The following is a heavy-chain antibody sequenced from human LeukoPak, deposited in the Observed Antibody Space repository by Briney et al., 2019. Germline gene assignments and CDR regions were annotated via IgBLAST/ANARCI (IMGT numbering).Heavy chain of an antibody. D-gene: IGHD2-2*01. CDR1: GGSISSYY. V-gene: IGHV4-4*09. CDR3: ARRSWSTSWNNWFDP. CDR2: IYTSGST. Sequence: SETLSLTCTVSGGSISSYYWSWIRQPPGKGLEWIGYIYTSGSTNYNPPLKSRVTISVDTSKNQFSLKLSSVTAADTAVYYCARRSWSTSWNNWFDPWGQGSLVTVSS. J-gene: IGHJ5*02.